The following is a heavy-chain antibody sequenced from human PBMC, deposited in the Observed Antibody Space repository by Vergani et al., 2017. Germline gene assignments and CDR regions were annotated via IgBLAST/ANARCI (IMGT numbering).Heavy chain of an antibody. D-gene: IGHD5-18*01. V-gene: IGHV4-39*01. Sequence: QLQLQESGPGLVKPSETLSLTCTVSGGSISSSSYYLGWIRQPPGKGLEWIGSIYYSGSTYYNPSLKSRVTISVDTSKNQFSLKLSSVTAADTAVYYCAKVGYSYGYPSRYYYMDVWGKGTTVTVSS. CDR3: AKVGYSYGYPSRYYYMDV. CDR1: GGSISSSSYY. CDR2: IYYSGST. J-gene: IGHJ6*03.